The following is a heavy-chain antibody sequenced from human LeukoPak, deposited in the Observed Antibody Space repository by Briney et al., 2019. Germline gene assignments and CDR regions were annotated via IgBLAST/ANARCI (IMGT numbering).Heavy chain of an antibody. CDR3: ARSRDGYNWRAFDI. CDR1: GYTFTGYY. J-gene: IGHJ3*02. CDR2: INPNFGGT. D-gene: IGHD5-24*01. V-gene: IGHV1-2*02. Sequence: ASVKVSCKASGYTFTGYYMHWVRQAPGQGLEWMGWINPNFGGTNYSQKFQGRVTMTRDTSISTAYMELRRLRSDDTAVYYCARSRDGYNWRAFDIWGQGTMVTVSS.